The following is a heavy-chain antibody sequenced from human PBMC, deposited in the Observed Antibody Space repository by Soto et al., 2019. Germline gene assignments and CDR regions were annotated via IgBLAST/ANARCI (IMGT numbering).Heavy chain of an antibody. Sequence: GGSLRLSCAASGFTFSDYYMSWIRQAPGKGLEWVSYISSSSSYTNYADSVKGRFTISRDNAKNSLYLQMNSLRAEDTAVYYCARVLGYCSGGSCYQPGGYYYYGMDVWGQGTTVTVS. D-gene: IGHD2-15*01. CDR1: GFTFSDYY. CDR2: ISSSSSYT. CDR3: ARVLGYCSGGSCYQPGGYYYYGMDV. J-gene: IGHJ6*02. V-gene: IGHV3-11*05.